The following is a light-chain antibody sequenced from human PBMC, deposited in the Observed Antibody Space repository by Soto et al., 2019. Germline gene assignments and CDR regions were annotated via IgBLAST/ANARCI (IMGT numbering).Light chain of an antibody. Sequence: EIVLTQSPATLSLSPGERATLSCRASQSVSSYLAWYQQKPGQAPRLLIYDASNRATGIPARFSGSGSGTEFTLIISSLQSEDFAVYYCQHYKTWPLSFGGGTKVDIK. CDR1: QSVSSY. V-gene: IGKV3-11*01. J-gene: IGKJ4*01. CDR2: DAS. CDR3: QHYKTWPLS.